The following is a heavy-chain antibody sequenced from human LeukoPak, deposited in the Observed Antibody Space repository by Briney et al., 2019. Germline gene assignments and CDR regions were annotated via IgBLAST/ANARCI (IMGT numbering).Heavy chain of an antibody. V-gene: IGHV4-39*01. CDR3: ARQQCNGGSCYSRAIWFDP. CDR1: GGSVSSSTYY. D-gene: IGHD2-15*01. Sequence: PSETLSLTCTVSGGSVSSSTYYWGWIRQPPGKGLEWIASIYYTGHNYYNPSLKRRVTISVDTSKNHFSLNLNSVTAADTAVYYCARQQCNGGSCYSRAIWFDPWGQGTLVSVSS. J-gene: IGHJ5*02. CDR2: IYYTGHN.